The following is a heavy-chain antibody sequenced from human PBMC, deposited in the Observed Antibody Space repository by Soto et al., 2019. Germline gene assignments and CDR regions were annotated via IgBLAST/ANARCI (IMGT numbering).Heavy chain of an antibody. CDR1: GGSISSGGYS. V-gene: IGHV4-30-2*01. CDR2: IYHSGYT. Sequence: QLQLQESGSGLVKPSQTLSLTCAVSGGSISSGGYSWSWIRQPPGKGLEWIGNIYHSGYTYYNPSLTGRVTISVDRSKNPFSLKPSSVTAADTAVYYCARAHYGDYGYGIDVWGQGTTVTVSS. CDR3: ARAHYGDYGYGIDV. J-gene: IGHJ6*02. D-gene: IGHD4-17*01.